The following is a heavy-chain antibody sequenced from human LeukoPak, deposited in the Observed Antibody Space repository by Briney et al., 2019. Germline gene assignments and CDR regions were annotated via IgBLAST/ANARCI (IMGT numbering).Heavy chain of an antibody. J-gene: IGHJ4*02. CDR2: ISAYNGNT. Sequence: ASVKVSCKSSGYTFTNYGISWVRQAPGQGLEWMGWISAYNGNTNYAQKLQGRVTMTTDTSTSTAYMELRSLRSDDTAVYYCARDRSRGYSYGLESLYWGQGTLVTVSS. CDR3: ARDRSRGYSYGLESLY. V-gene: IGHV1-18*01. D-gene: IGHD5-18*01. CDR1: GYTFTNYG.